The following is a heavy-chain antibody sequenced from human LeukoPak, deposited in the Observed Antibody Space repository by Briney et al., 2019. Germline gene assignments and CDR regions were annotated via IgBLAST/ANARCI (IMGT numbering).Heavy chain of an antibody. J-gene: IGHJ3*02. CDR3: ARDVALGGAAFDI. V-gene: IGHV3-48*04. CDR2: ISSSSSTI. Sequence: GGSLRLSCAASGFTFSSYSMNWVRQAPGKGLEWVSYISSSSSTIYYADSVKGRFTISRDNAKNSLYLQMNSLRAEDTAVYYCARDVALGGAAFDIWGPGTMVTVSS. D-gene: IGHD1-26*01. CDR1: GFTFSSYS.